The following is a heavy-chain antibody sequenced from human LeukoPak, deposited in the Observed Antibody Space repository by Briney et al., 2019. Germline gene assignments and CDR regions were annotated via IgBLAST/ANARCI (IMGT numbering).Heavy chain of an antibody. J-gene: IGHJ3*02. CDR1: GFTFGDYA. CDR3: TRGGDFGVPAPLGIDAFDI. V-gene: IGHV3-49*04. Sequence: GGSLRLSCTASGFTFGDYALSWVRQAPGKGLEWVGFIRSKAYAGTTEYAASVKGRFTISRDDSKSIAYLQMNSPKTEDTAVYYCTRGGDFGVPAPLGIDAFDIWGQGTMVTVSS. CDR2: IRSKAYAGTT. D-gene: IGHD2-2*01.